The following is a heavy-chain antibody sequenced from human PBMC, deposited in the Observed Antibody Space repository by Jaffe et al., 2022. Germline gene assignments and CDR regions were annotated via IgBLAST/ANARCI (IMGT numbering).Heavy chain of an antibody. CDR1: GGTFSSYA. J-gene: IGHJ3*02. V-gene: IGHV1-69*05. Sequence: QVQLVQSGAEVKKPGSSVKVSCKASGGTFSSYAISWVRQAPGQGLEWMGGIIPIFGTANYAQKFQGRVTITTDESTSTAYMELSSLRSEDTAVYYCAREETRTYYYDSSGLEGGDAFDIWGQGTMVTVSS. CDR2: IIPIFGTA. D-gene: IGHD3-22*01. CDR3: AREETRTYYYDSSGLEGGDAFDI.